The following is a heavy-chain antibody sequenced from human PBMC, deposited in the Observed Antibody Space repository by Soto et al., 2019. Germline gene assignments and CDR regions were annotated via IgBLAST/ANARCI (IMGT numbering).Heavy chain of an antibody. CDR1: GYSISSGYY. CDR2: IYHSGST. V-gene: IGHV4-38-2*01. J-gene: IGHJ6*02. CDR3: ARAEGFLGDYYYGMDV. Sequence: SETLSLTCAVSGYSISSGYYWGWIRQPPGKGLEWIGSIYHSGSTYYNPSLKSRVTISVDTSKNQFSLKLSSVTAADTAVYYCARAEGFLGDYYYGMDVWGQGTLVTVSS. D-gene: IGHD3-10*01.